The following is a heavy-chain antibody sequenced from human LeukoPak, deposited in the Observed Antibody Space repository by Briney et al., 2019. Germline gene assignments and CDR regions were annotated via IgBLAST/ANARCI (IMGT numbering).Heavy chain of an antibody. CDR2: IDPNSGGT. CDR1: RYTFSGYY. V-gene: IGHV1-2*02. Sequence: ASVKVSCEASRYTFSGYYIHWVRQAPGQGLEWMGWIDPNSGGTNYAQKFQGRVTMTREKSISTAYMELTRLRSDDTAVYYCARDGWYKSYMDVWGKGTTVIVSS. CDR3: ARDGWYKSYMDV. J-gene: IGHJ6*03. D-gene: IGHD6-19*01.